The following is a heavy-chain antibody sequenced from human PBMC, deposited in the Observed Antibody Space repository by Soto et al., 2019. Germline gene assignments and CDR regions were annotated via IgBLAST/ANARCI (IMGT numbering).Heavy chain of an antibody. D-gene: IGHD6-6*01. V-gene: IGHV3-23*01. CDR1: GFTFSSYA. CDR3: AKDLGSSSAYYYYGMDV. J-gene: IGHJ6*02. CDR2: IGGSGGST. Sequence: GSLRLSCAASGFTFSSYAMSWVRQAPGKGLEWVSAIGGSGGSTYYADSVKGRFTISRDNSKNTLYLQMNSLRAEDTAVYYCAKDLGSSSAYYYYGMDVWGQGTTVTVSS.